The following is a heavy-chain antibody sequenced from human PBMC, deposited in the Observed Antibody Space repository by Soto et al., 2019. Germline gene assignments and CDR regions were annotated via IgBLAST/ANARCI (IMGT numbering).Heavy chain of an antibody. CDR1: GFNFNNYG. CDR2: IWYDGSNK. CDR3: ARLGDDNYRALDY. V-gene: IGHV3-33*01. D-gene: IGHD4-4*01. Sequence: QVQLVESGGGVVQPERSLRLSCAASGFNFNNYGMHWVRQAPGKGLEWVAVIWYDGSNKYYADSVKGRFTISRDNSKNALYLQMNSLRAEDTAVYYCARLGDDNYRALDYWGQGTLVTGSS. J-gene: IGHJ4*02.